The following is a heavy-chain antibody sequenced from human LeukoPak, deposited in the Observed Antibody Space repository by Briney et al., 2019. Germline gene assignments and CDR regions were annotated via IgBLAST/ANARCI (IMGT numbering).Heavy chain of an antibody. D-gene: IGHD2-15*01. V-gene: IGHV4-4*02. CDR3: ARHGPPKMVVVVPPPDL. CDR1: GGSISSSNW. J-gene: IGHJ5*02. CDR2: IYHSGST. Sequence: SETLSLTCAVSGGSISSSNWWSWVRQPPGEGLEWIGEIYHSGSTNYNPSLRSRVTISVDTSNNQFSLKLRSVTAADTAVFYCARHGPPKMVVVVPPPDLWGQGTLVTVSS.